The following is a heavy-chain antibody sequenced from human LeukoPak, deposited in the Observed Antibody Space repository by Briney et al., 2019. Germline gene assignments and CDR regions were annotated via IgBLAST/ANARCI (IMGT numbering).Heavy chain of an antibody. D-gene: IGHD5-12*01. J-gene: IGHJ4*02. Sequence: GASVKVSCKASGYTFTSYAVHWVRQAPGQRLGWMGWINAGNGNTKYSQKFQGRVTITRDTSASTAYMELSSLRSEDTAVYYCARGSISGVATIELDFDYWGQGTLVTVSS. V-gene: IGHV1-3*01. CDR1: GYTFTSYA. CDR3: ARGSISGVATIELDFDY. CDR2: INAGNGNT.